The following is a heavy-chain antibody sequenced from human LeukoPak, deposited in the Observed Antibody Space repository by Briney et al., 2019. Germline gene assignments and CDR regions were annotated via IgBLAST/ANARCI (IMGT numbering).Heavy chain of an antibody. CDR1: GGSFSGYY. CDR2: INHSGST. Sequence: SETLSLTCAVCGGSFSGYYWSWIRQPPGKGLEWIGEINHSGSTNYNPSLKSRVTISVDTSKNQFSLKLSSVTAADTAVYYCARGLKFFRTIDYWGQGTLVTVSS. V-gene: IGHV4-34*01. J-gene: IGHJ4*02. CDR3: ARGLKFFRTIDY.